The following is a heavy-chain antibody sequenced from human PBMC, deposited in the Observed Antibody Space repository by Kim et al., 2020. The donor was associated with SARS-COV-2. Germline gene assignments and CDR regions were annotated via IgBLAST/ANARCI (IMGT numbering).Heavy chain of an antibody. J-gene: IGHJ5*02. D-gene: IGHD2-21*02. CDR1: GFTFSSYS. CDR2: ISSSSSTI. Sequence: GGSLRLSCAASGFTFSSYSMNWVRQAPGKGLEWVSYISSSSSTIYYADSVKGRFPISRDNAKNSLYLQMNSLRDEDTAVYYCARDPLGGCGGDCYSDWFDPWGQGTLVTVSS. V-gene: IGHV3-48*02. CDR3: ARDPLGGCGGDCYSDWFDP.